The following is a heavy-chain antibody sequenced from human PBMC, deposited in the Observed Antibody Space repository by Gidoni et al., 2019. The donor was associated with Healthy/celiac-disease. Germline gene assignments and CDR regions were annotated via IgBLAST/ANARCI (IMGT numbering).Heavy chain of an antibody. D-gene: IGHD3-10*01. CDR3: ARDYPAGSHYY. CDR2: IYTSGST. CDR1: GGSISSGSYY. Sequence: QVQLQESGPGLVKPSQTLSLTCTVSGGSISSGSYYWSWIRQPAGKGLEWIGRIYTSGSTNYNPSLKSRVTMSVDTSKNQFSLKLSSVTAADTAVYYCARDYPAGSHYYWGQGTLVTVSS. J-gene: IGHJ4*02. V-gene: IGHV4-61*02.